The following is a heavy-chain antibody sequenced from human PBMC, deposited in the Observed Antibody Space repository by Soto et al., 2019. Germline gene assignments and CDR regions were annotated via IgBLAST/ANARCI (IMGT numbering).Heavy chain of an antibody. CDR3: ARDWEVDSYSSGWPPQFDP. CDR1: GGTFSSYA. Sequence: SVKVSCKASGGTFSSYAISWVRQAPGQGLEWMGGIIPIFGTANYAQKFQGRVTITADESTSTAYMELSSLRSEDTAVYYCARDWEVDSYSSGWPPQFDPWGQGTRVTVSS. CDR2: IIPIFGTA. V-gene: IGHV1-69*13. D-gene: IGHD6-19*01. J-gene: IGHJ5*02.